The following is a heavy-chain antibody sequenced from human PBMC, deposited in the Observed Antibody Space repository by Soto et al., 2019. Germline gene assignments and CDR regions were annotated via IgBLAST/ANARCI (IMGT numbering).Heavy chain of an antibody. CDR2: ISTYKGNT. CDR1: GYTFTSYG. J-gene: IGHJ4*02. Sequence: QVQLVQSGPEVKKPGASVKVSCKTSGYTFTSYGIAWVRQAPGQGLEWMGWISTYKGNTNYAQKFQGRVTMTTDTSTSTAYMELRSLRSDDTAVYYCATRSPAFDYRGQGTLVTVSS. CDR3: ATRSPAFDY. V-gene: IGHV1-18*01.